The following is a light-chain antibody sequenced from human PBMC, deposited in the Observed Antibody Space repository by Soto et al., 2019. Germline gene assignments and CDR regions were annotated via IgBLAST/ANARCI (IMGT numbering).Light chain of an antibody. Sequence: QSVLTQPPSASGSPGQSVTISCTGTSSDVGGYNHVSWYQQNPGKAPKLMIYDVSKRPSGVPDRFSGSKSGNTASLTISGLQAEEEADYYCASYAGSNNSVFGTGTKVTV. CDR2: DVS. CDR1: SSDVGGYNH. V-gene: IGLV2-8*01. CDR3: ASYAGSNNSV. J-gene: IGLJ1*01.